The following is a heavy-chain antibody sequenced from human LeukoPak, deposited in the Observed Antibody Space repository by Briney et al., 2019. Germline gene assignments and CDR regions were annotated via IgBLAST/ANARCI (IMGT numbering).Heavy chain of an antibody. J-gene: IGHJ4*02. V-gene: IGHV1-18*01. Sequence: ASVKVSCKASSYTFTSYGISWVRQAPGQGLEWMGWISAYNGNTNYAQKLQGRVTMTTDTSMSTAYMELRSLRSDDTAVYYCARGLASIAAAGTFDYWGQGTLVTVSS. CDR1: SYTFTSYG. D-gene: IGHD6-13*01. CDR3: ARGLASIAAAGTFDY. CDR2: ISAYNGNT.